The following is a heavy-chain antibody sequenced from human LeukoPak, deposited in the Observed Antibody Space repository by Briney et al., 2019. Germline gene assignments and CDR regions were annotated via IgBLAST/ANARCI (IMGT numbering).Heavy chain of an antibody. J-gene: IGHJ4*02. CDR2: TYYRSKWYS. CDR1: GDSVSNNTTA. CDR3: VRGYYCDS. V-gene: IGHV6-1*01. Sequence: SQTLSLTCTISGDSVSNNTTAWNWIRQSPSRGLEWLGRTYYRSKWYSEFAVSVKSRITINPDTSKNQFSLQLSSVTPEDTAVYYCVRGYYCDSWGQGTLVTVSS.